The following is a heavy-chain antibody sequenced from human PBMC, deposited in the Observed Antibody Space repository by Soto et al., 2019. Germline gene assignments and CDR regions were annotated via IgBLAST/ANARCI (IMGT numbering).Heavy chain of an antibody. CDR2: IYNGGST. CDR1: GGSISDHY. J-gene: IGHJ4*02. V-gene: IGHV4-59*11. CDR3: ARVESASWLDY. D-gene: IGHD2-15*01. Sequence: SETLSLTCTVSGGSISDHYYMWIRQPPGRGLEYIAYIYNGGSTNYNPSLKSRVIISVDTSKNQFSLKLASVTAADTAVYYCARVESASWLDYWGRGTLVTVSS.